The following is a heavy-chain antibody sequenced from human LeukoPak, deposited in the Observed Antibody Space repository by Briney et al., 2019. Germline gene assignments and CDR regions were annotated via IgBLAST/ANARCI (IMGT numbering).Heavy chain of an antibody. D-gene: IGHD3-10*01. J-gene: IGHJ6*03. V-gene: IGHV1-8*03. Sequence: GASVKVSCKACGYTFTSYDINWVRQPTGQGLEWMGWMNPNSGNTGYAQKFQGRVTITRNTFISTAYMELSSLRSEDTAVYYCARTIRRRKNYYYYYMDVWGKGTTVTVSS. CDR1: GYTFTSYD. CDR2: MNPNSGNT. CDR3: ARTIRRRKNYYYYYMDV.